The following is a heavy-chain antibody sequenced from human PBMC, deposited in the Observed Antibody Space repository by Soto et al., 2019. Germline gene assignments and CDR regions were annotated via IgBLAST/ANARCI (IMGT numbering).Heavy chain of an antibody. J-gene: IGHJ4*02. Sequence: ASVKVSCKASGYTFTSYDINWVRQATGQGLEWMGWMNPNSGSTYYADSVKGRFTISRDNSKNTLYLQMNSLRAEDTAVYYCARDLGGWPDYCGQGTLVTVSS. D-gene: IGHD2-15*01. CDR2: MNPNSGST. CDR3: ARDLGGWPDY. V-gene: IGHV1-8*01. CDR1: GYTFTSYD.